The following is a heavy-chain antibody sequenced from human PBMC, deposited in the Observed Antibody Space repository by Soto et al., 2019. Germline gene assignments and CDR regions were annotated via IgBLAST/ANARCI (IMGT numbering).Heavy chain of an antibody. V-gene: IGHV1-18*01. CDR2: ISAYNGNT. CDR1: GYTFTSYG. J-gene: IGHJ6*02. D-gene: IGHD6-13*01. Sequence: QVQLVQSGAEVKKPGASVKVSCKASGYTFTSYGISWVRQAPGQGPEWMGWISAYNGNTNYTQKLQGRVTMTTDTSTSTVYTELRSLGSDDTAVYCCARVSYSSSWEGGCPDYYYGMEVWGQGTTLTVSS. CDR3: ARVSYSSSWEGGCPDYYYGMEV.